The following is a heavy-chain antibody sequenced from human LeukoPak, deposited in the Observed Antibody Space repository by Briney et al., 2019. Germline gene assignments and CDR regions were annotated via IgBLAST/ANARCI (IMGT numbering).Heavy chain of an antibody. CDR1: GFTLSRNG. J-gene: IGHJ6*02. D-gene: IGHD3-16*01. Sequence: PGGSLRLSCAASGFTLSRNGMHWVPQVPGKGPVWVSRVNRDGSTTTYADSVKGRFTISRDNGKNTVYLQMNSLRAEDTAVYYCARYVHYGRDVWGQGTTVSVSS. V-gene: IGHV3-74*01. CDR2: VNRDGSTT. CDR3: ARYVHYGRDV.